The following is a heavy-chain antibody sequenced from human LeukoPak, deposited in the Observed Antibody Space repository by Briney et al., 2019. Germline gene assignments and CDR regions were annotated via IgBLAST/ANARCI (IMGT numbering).Heavy chain of an antibody. D-gene: IGHD4-23*01. V-gene: IGHV3-30*18. CDR2: ISYDGSNK. J-gene: IGHJ4*02. Sequence: PGGSLRLSCAASGFTFSSYGMHLVRQAPGKGLEWVAVISYDGSNKYYADSVKGRFTISRDNSKNTLYLQMNSLRAEDTAVYYCAKDPGGNSEYFDYWGQGTLVTVSS. CDR1: GFTFSSYG. CDR3: AKDPGGNSEYFDY.